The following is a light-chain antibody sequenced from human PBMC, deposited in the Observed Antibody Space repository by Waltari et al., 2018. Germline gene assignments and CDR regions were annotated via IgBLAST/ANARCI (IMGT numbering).Light chain of an antibody. J-gene: IGKJ3*01. Sequence: EIVMTQSPTTLSVSPGEKATLSCRASQSVYGNLAWYQQKPGQSPRLLIFHASARATGTPARFSGGGSGTDYTLTISSLQSEDSAVYFCHQYTNWPFSFGPGTTVEI. CDR2: HAS. CDR1: QSVYGN. CDR3: HQYTNWPFS. V-gene: IGKV3-15*01.